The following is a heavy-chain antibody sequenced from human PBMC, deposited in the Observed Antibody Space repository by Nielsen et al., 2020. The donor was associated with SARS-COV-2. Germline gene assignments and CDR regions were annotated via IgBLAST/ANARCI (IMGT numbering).Heavy chain of an antibody. D-gene: IGHD2-15*01. J-gene: IGHJ5*02. V-gene: IGHV3-23*01. CDR3: AALVWDIGWFDP. CDR1: GFTFSSYA. CDR2: ISGSGGST. Sequence: GESLKISCAASGFTFSSYAMSWVRQAPGKGLEWVSAISGSGGSTYYADSVKGRFTISRDNSKNTLYLQMNSLRAEDTAVYYCAALVWDIGWFDPWGQGTLVTVSS.